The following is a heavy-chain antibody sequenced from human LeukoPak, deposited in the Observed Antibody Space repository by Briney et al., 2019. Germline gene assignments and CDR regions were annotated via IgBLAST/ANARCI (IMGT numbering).Heavy chain of an antibody. J-gene: IGHJ4*02. Sequence: GGSLRLSCVASGFTFSSYWMSWVRQAPGKGPEWVANIMQDGIEKYYVDSVKGRFTISRDNAKNSLYLQMNSLRAEDTAVYYCARDWGYYYDSSGYYSGQGTLVTVSS. CDR3: ARDWGYYYDSSGYY. CDR1: GFTFSSYW. V-gene: IGHV3-7*01. D-gene: IGHD3-22*01. CDR2: IMQDGIEK.